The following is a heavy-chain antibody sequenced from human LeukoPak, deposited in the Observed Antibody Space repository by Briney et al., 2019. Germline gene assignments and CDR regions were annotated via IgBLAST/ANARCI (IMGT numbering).Heavy chain of an antibody. CDR2: ISCSGGST. CDR3: ARDLVVYAPYYYYGMDV. V-gene: IGHV3-23*01. D-gene: IGHD2-8*02. CDR1: GFTFSSYS. Sequence: GGSLRLSCAASGFTFSSYSMSWVRQAPGKGLEWVSAISCSGGSTYYADSVKGRFTISRDNSKNTLYLQMNSLRAEDTAVYYCARDLVVYAPYYYYGMDVWGQGTTVTVSS. J-gene: IGHJ6*02.